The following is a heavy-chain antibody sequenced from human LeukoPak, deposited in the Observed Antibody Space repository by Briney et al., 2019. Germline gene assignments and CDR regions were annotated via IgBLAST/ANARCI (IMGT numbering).Heavy chain of an antibody. CDR2: ISGRVGST. V-gene: IGHV3-23*01. D-gene: IGHD1-1*01. CDR3: GRDWKLDY. J-gene: IGHJ4*02. CDR1: GFTFSILG. Sequence: GGSLRLSCATSGFTFSILGMSWVRQAPGKGLEWVSSISGRVGSTSYADSVKGRFTISKDNSKNTLCLQMNSLRAEDTAVYYCGRDWKLDYWGQGILVTVSS.